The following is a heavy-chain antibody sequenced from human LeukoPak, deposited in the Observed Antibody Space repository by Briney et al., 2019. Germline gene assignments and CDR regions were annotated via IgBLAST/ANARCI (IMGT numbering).Heavy chain of an antibody. CDR2: IIPTLGIA. CDR3: ARDFSGYNIFDY. CDR1: GGTFSSYA. D-gene: IGHD5-24*01. V-gene: IGHV1-69*04. J-gene: IGHJ4*02. Sequence: RASVKVSCKASGGTFSSYAISWVRQAPGQGLEWMGRIIPTLGIANYAQKFQGRVTITADKSTSTAYMELSSLRSEDTAVYYCARDFSGYNIFDYWGQGTLVTVSS.